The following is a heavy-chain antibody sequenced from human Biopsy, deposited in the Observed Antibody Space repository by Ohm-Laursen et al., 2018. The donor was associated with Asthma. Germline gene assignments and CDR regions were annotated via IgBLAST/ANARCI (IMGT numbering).Heavy chain of an antibody. J-gene: IGHJ4*02. V-gene: IGHV4-39*01. Sequence: SETLSLTCTVSGGSISSSSYYWGWIRRPPGKGLEFIGTIYYSGSTYYNPSLKSRVPLSVDASKNQFSLKLTSMTAADTAVYYCVSPPGYWGQGTRVTVSS. CDR3: VSPPGY. CDR2: IYYSGST. CDR1: GGSISSSSYY.